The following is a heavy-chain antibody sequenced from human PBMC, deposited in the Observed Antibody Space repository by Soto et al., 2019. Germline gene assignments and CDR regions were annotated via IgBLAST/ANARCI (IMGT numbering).Heavy chain of an antibody. CDR1: GLSFGTSGVG. D-gene: IGHD4-17*01. CDR3: ASMTTVATAAFDI. J-gene: IGHJ3*02. V-gene: IGHV2-5*01. CDR2: IYWNDDK. Sequence: QITLKESGPTQVKPTQTLTLTCTASGLSFGTSGVGVGWIRQPPGEALEWLALIYWNDDKRYSPSLKSSLTITKETSKNQVVLTMTIVDPVDTATYYCASMTTVATAAFDIWGQGTMVTVSS.